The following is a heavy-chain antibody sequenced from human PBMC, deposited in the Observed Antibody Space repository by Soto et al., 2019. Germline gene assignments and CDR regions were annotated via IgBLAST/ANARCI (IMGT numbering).Heavy chain of an antibody. CDR2: IYESGST. J-gene: IGHJ3*02. D-gene: IGHD3-22*01. CDR1: GGSISSGGYS. V-gene: IGHV4-31*01. CDR3: ARRITMIVVGRVAFGI. Sequence: SESLSLTCPVSGGSISSGGYSGSWIRQHPGKGLEWLGYIYESGSTYYNPPLKSPVTISVDTSKNKFSLKLSPVTAADTAVYYCARRITMIVVGRVAFGIWGQGIMVT.